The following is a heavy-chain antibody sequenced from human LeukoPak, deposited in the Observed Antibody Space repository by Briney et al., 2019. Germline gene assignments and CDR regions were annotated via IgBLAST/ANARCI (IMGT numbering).Heavy chain of an antibody. CDR3: ARGENGDFSFDY. J-gene: IGHJ4*02. CDR2: ISSSGSSI. CDR1: GFTFSSYE. V-gene: IGHV3-48*03. Sequence: GGSLRLSCAASGFTFSSYEMNWVRQAPGKGLEWVSYISSSGSSIYYADSVKGRFTISRDNAKNSLYLQMNSLRAEDTAIYYCARGENGDFSFDYWGQGTLVTVSS. D-gene: IGHD4-17*01.